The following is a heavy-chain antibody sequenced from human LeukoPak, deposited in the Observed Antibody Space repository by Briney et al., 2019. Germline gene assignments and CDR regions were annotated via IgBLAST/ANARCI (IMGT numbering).Heavy chain of an antibody. CDR1: GYTFTSYD. Sequence: ASVKVSCKASGYTFTSYDIKWVRQATGQGLEWMGWMNPNSGNTGYAQKFQGRVTMTRNTSISTAYMELSSLRSEDTAVYYCARAPTRLTIFGVVISLDYWGQGTLVTVSS. V-gene: IGHV1-8*01. CDR2: MNPNSGNT. J-gene: IGHJ4*02. D-gene: IGHD3-3*01. CDR3: ARAPTRLTIFGVVISLDY.